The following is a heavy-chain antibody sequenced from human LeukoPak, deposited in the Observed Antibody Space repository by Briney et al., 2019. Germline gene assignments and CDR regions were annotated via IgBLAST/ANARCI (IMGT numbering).Heavy chain of an antibody. V-gene: IGHV4-34*01. D-gene: IGHD3-10*01. Sequence: SETLSLTCAVYGGSFSGYYWSWIRQAPGKGLEWIGEINHSGSTNYNPSLKSRVTISVDTSKNQFSLKLSSVTAADTAVYYCARDQPSYYGSGSYYKRGAWFDPWGQGTLVTVSS. CDR3: ARDQPSYYGSGSYYKRGAWFDP. CDR1: GGSFSGYY. J-gene: IGHJ5*02. CDR2: INHSGST.